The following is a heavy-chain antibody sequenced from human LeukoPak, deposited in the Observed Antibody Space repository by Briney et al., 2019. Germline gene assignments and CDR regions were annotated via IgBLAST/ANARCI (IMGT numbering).Heavy chain of an antibody. Sequence: GVSLRLSCAASGFTFSSYAMSWVHQARGKGLEWVSAISGSGGSTYYADSVKGRFTISRDNSKNTLYLQMNSLRAEDTAVYYCAKDRDIVATIILFDYWGQGTLVTVPS. CDR2: ISGSGGST. CDR1: GFTFSSYA. V-gene: IGHV3-23*01. D-gene: IGHD5-12*01. J-gene: IGHJ4*02. CDR3: AKDRDIVATIILFDY.